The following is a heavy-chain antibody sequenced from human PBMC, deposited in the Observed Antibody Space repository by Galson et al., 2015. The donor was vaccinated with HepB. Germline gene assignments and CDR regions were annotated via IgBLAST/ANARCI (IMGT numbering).Heavy chain of an antibody. CDR1: GFTVSSNY. CDR3: ARGAGTTPYFDY. Sequence: SLRLSCAASGFTVSSNYMSWVRQAPGKGLEWVSVIYSVGNTHYADSVKGRFTISRHNSKNTLYLQMNSLRAEDTAVYYCARGAGTTPYFDYWGQGTLVTVSS. J-gene: IGHJ4*02. CDR2: IYSVGNT. V-gene: IGHV3-53*04. D-gene: IGHD1-7*01.